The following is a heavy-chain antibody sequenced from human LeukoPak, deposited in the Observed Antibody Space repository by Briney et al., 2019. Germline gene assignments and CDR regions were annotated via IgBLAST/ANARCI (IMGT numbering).Heavy chain of an antibody. D-gene: IGHD1-14*01. CDR1: GFTFDDYA. J-gene: IGHJ4*02. CDR3: AKDIATGNRLYYFDY. CDR2: ISWNSGSI. V-gene: IGHV3-9*01. Sequence: GGSLRLSCAASGFTFDDYAMHWVRQAPGTGLEWVSGISWNSGSIRYADSVKGRFTISRDNAKNSLYLQMNSLRAEDTALYYCAKDIATGNRLYYFDYWGQGTLVTVSS.